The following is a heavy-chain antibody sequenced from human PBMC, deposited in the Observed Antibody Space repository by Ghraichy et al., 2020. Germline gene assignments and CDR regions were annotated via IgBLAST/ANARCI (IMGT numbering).Heavy chain of an antibody. CDR1: GDTFRSNA. Sequence: SVKVSCKAPGDTFRSNALTWVRQAPGQGLEWVGGIIPTSGVPDYAQTFQGRVTITADESTSTVYMELSSLRSDDTAVYYCTRAGKWLQHYYYYYGMDAWGQGTTITISS. CDR3: TRAGKWLQHYYYYYGMDA. V-gene: IGHV1-69*13. J-gene: IGHJ6*02. CDR2: IIPTSGVP. D-gene: IGHD5-24*01.